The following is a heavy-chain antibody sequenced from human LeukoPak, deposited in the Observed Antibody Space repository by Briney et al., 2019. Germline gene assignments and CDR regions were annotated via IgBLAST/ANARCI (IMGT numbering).Heavy chain of an antibody. CDR2: ISGSGSPI. CDR1: GFTFSDYY. CDR3: ARRYSYSLDY. Sequence: PGGSLRLSCAASGFTFSDYYMSWIRQAPGKGLEWVSYISGSGSPIYYADSVKGRFTVSRDNAKNSLYLQISSLRAEDTAVYYCARRYSYSLDYWGQGTLVTVSS. D-gene: IGHD5-18*01. J-gene: IGHJ4*02. V-gene: IGHV3-11*04.